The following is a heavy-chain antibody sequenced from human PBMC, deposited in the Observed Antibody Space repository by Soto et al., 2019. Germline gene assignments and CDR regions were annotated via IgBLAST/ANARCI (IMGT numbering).Heavy chain of an antibody. Sequence: SETLSLTCAVSGGSISSGGYSWSWIRQPPGKGLEWIGYIYHSGSTYYNPSLKSRVTISVDRSKNQFSLKLSSVTAADTAVYYCAREGGGSSSGWFDPWGQGTLVTVSS. V-gene: IGHV4-30-2*01. CDR1: GGSISSGGYS. D-gene: IGHD6-6*01. J-gene: IGHJ5*02. CDR2: IYHSGST. CDR3: AREGGGSSSGWFDP.